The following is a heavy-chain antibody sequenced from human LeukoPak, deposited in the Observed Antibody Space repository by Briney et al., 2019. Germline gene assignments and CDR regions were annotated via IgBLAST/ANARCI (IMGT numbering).Heavy chain of an antibody. CDR2: MNPNSGNT. D-gene: IGHD2-15*01. CDR3: ASGCSGGSCYTTYGSWNWFDP. CDR1: GYTFTSYD. Sequence: ASVKVSCKASGYTFTSYDINWVRQAAGQGLGWMGWMNPNSGNTGYAQKFQGRVTMTRNTSISTAYMELSSLRSEDTAVYYCASGCSGGSCYTTYGSWNWFDPWGQGTLVTVSS. V-gene: IGHV1-8*01. J-gene: IGHJ5*02.